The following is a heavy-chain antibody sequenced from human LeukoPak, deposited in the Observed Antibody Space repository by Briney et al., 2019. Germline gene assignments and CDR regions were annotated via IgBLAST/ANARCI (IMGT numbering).Heavy chain of an antibody. CDR2: INHSGST. D-gene: IGHD2-8*01. J-gene: IGHJ3*02. CDR3: ASKRVYAVWTDAFDI. Sequence: SETLSLTCAVYGGSFSGYYWSWIRQPPGKGLEWIGEINHSGSTNYNPSLKSRVTISVDTSKNQFSLKLSSVTAADTAVYYCASKRVYAVWTDAFDIWGQGTMVTVSS. V-gene: IGHV4-34*01. CDR1: GGSFSGYY.